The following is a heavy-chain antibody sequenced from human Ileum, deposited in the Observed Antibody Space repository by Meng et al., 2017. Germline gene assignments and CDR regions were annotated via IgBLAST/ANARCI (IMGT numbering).Heavy chain of an antibody. CDR2: IDHSGGA. CDR1: GASVSVNSY. CDR3: ARHGGYYQDF. D-gene: IGHD4-23*01. J-gene: IGHJ4*02. V-gene: IGHV4-4*02. Sequence: SETLSLTCSVSGASVSVNSYWSWVRQPPGKGLEWIGQIDHSGGAYYRPSLNSRVTMSIDKSKNQFSLRLTSVTAADTAVYYCARHGGYYQDFWGQGTLVTVSS.